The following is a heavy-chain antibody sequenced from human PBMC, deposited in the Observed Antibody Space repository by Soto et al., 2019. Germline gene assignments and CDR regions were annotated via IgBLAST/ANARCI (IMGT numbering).Heavy chain of an antibody. V-gene: IGHV4-59*01. CDR1: GGSISSYY. CDR3: ARGGGSRYYFDY. CDR2: IYYSGST. Sequence: SGTLSLTCTVSGGSISSYYWSWIRQPPGKGLEWIGYIYYSGSTNYSPSLKSRVTISVDTSKNQFSLKLSSVTAADTAVYYCARGGGSRYYFDYWGQGTLVTVSS. D-gene: IGHD2-15*01. J-gene: IGHJ4*02.